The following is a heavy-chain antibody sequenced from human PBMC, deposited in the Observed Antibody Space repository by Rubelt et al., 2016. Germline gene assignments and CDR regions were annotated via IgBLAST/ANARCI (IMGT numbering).Heavy chain of an antibody. V-gene: IGHV3-7*03. CDR2: INPEGLT. CDR3: ATDYLGY. CDR1: GFSFRNYW. J-gene: IGHJ4*02. Sequence: EVLLVESGGGLVQPGGSLRLSCAASGFSFRNYWMSWVRQAPGKGLEWVANINPEGLTNYVDSVKGRFTISRENAKYALSLQMISLGAEDTAVYYCATDYLGYWGQGTLVTVSS.